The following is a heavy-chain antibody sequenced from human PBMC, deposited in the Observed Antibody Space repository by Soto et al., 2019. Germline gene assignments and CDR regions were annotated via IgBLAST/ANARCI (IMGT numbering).Heavy chain of an antibody. J-gene: IGHJ5*02. CDR3: ARERQGVPAAIFGYWFDP. CDR2: TYYRSKWYN. CDR1: GYSVSGNSAA. V-gene: IGHV6-1*01. Sequence: SPTLSLPCAISGYSVSGNSAASNWIRQSPSRGLEWLGRTYYRSKWYNDYAVSVKSRITINPDTSKNQFSLQLNSVTPEDTAVYYCARERQGVPAAIFGYWFDPWGQGT. D-gene: IGHD2-2*01.